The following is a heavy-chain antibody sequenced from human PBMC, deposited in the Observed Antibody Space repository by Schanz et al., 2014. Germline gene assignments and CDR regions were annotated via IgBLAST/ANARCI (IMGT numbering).Heavy chain of an antibody. V-gene: IGHV1-2*02. J-gene: IGHJ4*02. CDR1: GYTFTGYY. Sequence: QVPLVQSGAEVKKPGASVKVSCQTSGYTFTGYYLHWVRQIPTQGLEWVGWINPLNGGTNYAQKFQGRVSMTRDTSINTAYMELSSLTSADTAIYFCARDKSEHHLLFFDFWGQGALVTVSP. CDR3: ARDKSEHHLLFFDF. CDR2: INPLNGGT.